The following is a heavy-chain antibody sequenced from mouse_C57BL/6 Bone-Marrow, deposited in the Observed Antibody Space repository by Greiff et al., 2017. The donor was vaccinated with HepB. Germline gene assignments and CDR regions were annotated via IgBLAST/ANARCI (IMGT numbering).Heavy chain of an antibody. J-gene: IGHJ3*01. Sequence: VQLQQSGAELVRPGTSVKVSCKASGYSFTNYLIEWVKQRPGQGLEWIGVINPGSGGTNYNEKFKGKATLTADKSSSTAYMQLSSLTSEDSAVYFCARSRSNYWFAYWGQGTLVTVSA. V-gene: IGHV1-54*01. CDR3: ARSRSNYWFAY. CDR1: GYSFTNYL. D-gene: IGHD2-5*01. CDR2: INPGSGGT.